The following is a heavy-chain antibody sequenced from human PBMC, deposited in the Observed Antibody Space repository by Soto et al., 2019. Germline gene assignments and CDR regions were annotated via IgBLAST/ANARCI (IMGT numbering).Heavy chain of an antibody. Sequence: QVQLVQSGAEVKKPGASVKVSCKASGYTFTSYGISWVRQAPGQGLEWMGWISAYNGNTNYAQKLQGRVTMTTDTSTSTAYMELRSLRSDDTAVYYCATASQYGGKSGLTDIWGQGTMVTVSS. CDR3: ATASQYGGKSGLTDI. J-gene: IGHJ3*02. V-gene: IGHV1-18*01. CDR1: GYTFTSYG. CDR2: ISAYNGNT. D-gene: IGHD2-15*01.